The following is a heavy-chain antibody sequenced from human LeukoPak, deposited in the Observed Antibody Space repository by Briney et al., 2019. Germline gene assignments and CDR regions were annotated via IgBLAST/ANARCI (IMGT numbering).Heavy chain of an antibody. V-gene: IGHV3-15*01. CDR1: GFTFSSYA. CDR2: IRNDRIT. CDR3: TWMATILTVDY. D-gene: IGHD5-12*01. J-gene: IGHJ4*02. Sequence: GGSLRLSCAASGFTFSSYAMSWVRQAPGKGLEWVGRIRNDRITDYAAPVQGRFSISRDNSKNTFYLQMNSLRTEDTGMYFCTWMATILTVDYWGQGTLVTVSS.